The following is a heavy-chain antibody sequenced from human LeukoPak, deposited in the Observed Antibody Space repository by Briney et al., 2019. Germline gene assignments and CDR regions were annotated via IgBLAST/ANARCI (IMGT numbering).Heavy chain of an antibody. J-gene: IGHJ5*02. D-gene: IGHD3-10*01. CDR2: FYYGGST. CDR3: ARDRSREGTYGSGSYFPGWFDP. V-gene: IGHV4-39*07. CDR1: GGSISGSSHY. Sequence: SSETLSLTCTVSGGSISGSSHYWAWIRQPPGKGLEWIGHFYYGGSTYYNPSLKSRVTISVDTSKNQFSVKLTSVTAADTAVYYCARDRSREGTYGSGSYFPGWFDPWGQGTLVTVSS.